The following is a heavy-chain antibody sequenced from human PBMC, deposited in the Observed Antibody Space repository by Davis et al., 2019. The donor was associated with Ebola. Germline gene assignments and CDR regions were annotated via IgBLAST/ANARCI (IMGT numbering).Heavy chain of an antibody. D-gene: IGHD1-26*01. CDR3: ATVGVGATI. V-gene: IGHV3-64*01. J-gene: IGHJ4*02. CDR1: GFTFSSYA. CDR2: ISSNGGST. Sequence: GESLKISCAASGFTFSSYAMHWVRQAPGKGLEYVSAISSNGGSTYYANSVKGRFTISRDNSKNTLYLQMGSLRAEDMAVYYCATVGVGATIWGQGTLVTVSS.